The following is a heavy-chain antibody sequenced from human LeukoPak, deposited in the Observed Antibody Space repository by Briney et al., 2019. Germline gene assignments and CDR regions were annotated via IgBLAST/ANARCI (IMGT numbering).Heavy chain of an antibody. CDR3: AKWAGVYDYDSSGYLSGFDY. V-gene: IGHV3-30*18. D-gene: IGHD3-22*01. CDR2: ISYDGSKK. CDR1: GFTFRSYG. Sequence: GGSLRLSCAASGFTFRSYGMHWVRQAPGKGLEWVAVISYDGSKKYYADSVKGRFTISRDNAKNTLYLQMNSLRAEDTAVYYCAKWAGVYDYDSSGYLSGFDYWGQGTLVTVSS. J-gene: IGHJ4*02.